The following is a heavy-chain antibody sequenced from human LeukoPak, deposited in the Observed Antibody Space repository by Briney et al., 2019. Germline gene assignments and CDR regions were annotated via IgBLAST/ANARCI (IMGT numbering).Heavy chain of an antibody. CDR3: ASAGMATIERPFDY. Sequence: SQTLSLICTVSVGSISRCDYYWRWVRRPPGKGLEWIGSIYHSGIIYYKWSLTSRVIISVDTSKHQISLKLTSVTAADTAVYYCASAGMATIERPFDYWGQGTLVTVSS. J-gene: IGHJ4*02. V-gene: IGHV4-39*07. D-gene: IGHD5-24*01. CDR1: VGSISRCDYY. CDR2: IYHSGII.